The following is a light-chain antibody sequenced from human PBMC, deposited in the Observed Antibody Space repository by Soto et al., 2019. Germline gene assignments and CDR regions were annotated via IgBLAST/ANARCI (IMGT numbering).Light chain of an antibody. J-gene: IGKJ5*01. CDR2: AVS. CDR3: QQYGSSPIT. CDR1: QNISTY. Sequence: DIEMTQSPSSLSASVVDRVTITCRTSQNISTYLHWCQQEPGRAPDLLIYAVSNLQGGVPSRFSGSGSGTDITLTISRLEPEDFAVYYCQQYGSSPITFGQGTRLEIK. V-gene: IGKV1-39*01.